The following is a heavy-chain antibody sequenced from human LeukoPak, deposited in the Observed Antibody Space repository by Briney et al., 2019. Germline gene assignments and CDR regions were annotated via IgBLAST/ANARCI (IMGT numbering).Heavy chain of an antibody. D-gene: IGHD3-16*01. Sequence: SETLPLTCTVSGGSISGHYWTWIRQPPGKGLEWIGQIHYSGRPDYNPSLKSRVTISVDTSKNQLSLKVTSVTGADTAVYYCARFGVDYDMDVWGQGTTVTVSS. J-gene: IGHJ6*02. CDR2: IHYSGRP. V-gene: IGHV4-59*11. CDR3: ARFGVDYDMDV. CDR1: GGSISGHY.